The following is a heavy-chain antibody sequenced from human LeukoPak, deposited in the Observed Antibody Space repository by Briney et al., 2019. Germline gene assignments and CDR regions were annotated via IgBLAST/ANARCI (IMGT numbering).Heavy chain of an antibody. CDR1: GGSISSYY. Sequence: SETLSLTCTVSGGSISSYYRSWIRQPPGKGLEWIGYIYYSGSTNYNPSLKSRVTISVDTSKNQFSLTLSSVTAADTAVYYCARVFGGDKYAGATNPDYWGQGTLVTVSS. V-gene: IGHV4-59*01. CDR3: ARVFGGDKYAGATNPDY. CDR2: IYYSGST. J-gene: IGHJ4*02. D-gene: IGHD2-21*02.